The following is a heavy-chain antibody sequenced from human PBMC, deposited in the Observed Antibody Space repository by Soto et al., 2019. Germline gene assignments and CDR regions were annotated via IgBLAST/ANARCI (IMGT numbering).Heavy chain of an antibody. Sequence: PGGSLRLSCVASGFTFSNYAMIWVRQAPGKGLEWVASFSASGGSTYYADSVKGRFTISRDNSRNTLYLQMNSLSVEDTALYYCAKAGQWLADFDYWGQGTPVTVSS. CDR3: AKAGQWLADFDY. V-gene: IGHV3-23*01. CDR1: GFTFSNYA. CDR2: FSASGGST. J-gene: IGHJ4*02. D-gene: IGHD6-19*01.